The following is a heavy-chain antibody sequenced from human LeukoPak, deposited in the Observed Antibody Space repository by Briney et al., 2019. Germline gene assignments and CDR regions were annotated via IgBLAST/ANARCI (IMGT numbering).Heavy chain of an antibody. Sequence: SETLSLTCTVSGGSISSYYWSWIRQPPGKGLEWIGYIYYSGSTNYNPSLKSRVTISVDTSKNQFSLKLSSVTAADTAVYYCARSISMTTVITGWYFDLWGRGTLVTVSS. CDR1: GGSISSYY. D-gene: IGHD4-23*01. CDR2: IYYSGST. V-gene: IGHV4-59*01. CDR3: ARSISMTTVITGWYFDL. J-gene: IGHJ2*01.